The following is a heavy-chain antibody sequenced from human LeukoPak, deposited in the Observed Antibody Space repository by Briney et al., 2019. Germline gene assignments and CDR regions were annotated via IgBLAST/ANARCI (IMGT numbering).Heavy chain of an antibody. CDR2: INPNSGGT. CDR3: ASPYLIYGDYGFDY. Sequence: ASVKVSCKASGYTFTSYYMHWVRQAPGQGLEWMGWINPNSGGTNYAQKFQGRVTMTRDTSISTAYMELSRLRSDDTAVYYRASPYLIYGDYGFDYWGQGTLVTVSS. CDR1: GYTFTSYY. D-gene: IGHD4-17*01. V-gene: IGHV1-2*02. J-gene: IGHJ4*02.